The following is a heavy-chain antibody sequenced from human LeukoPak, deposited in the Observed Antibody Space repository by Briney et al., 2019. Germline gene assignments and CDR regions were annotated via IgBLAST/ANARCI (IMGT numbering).Heavy chain of an antibody. CDR1: GGSFSGYY. D-gene: IGHD2-15*01. V-gene: IGHV4-34*01. CDR2: INHSGST. CDR3: ARGELEGYCSGGSCYRFDY. J-gene: IGHJ4*02. Sequence: SETLSLTCAVYGGSFSGYYWSWIRQPPGKGLEWIGEINHSGSTNYNPSLKSRVTISVDTSKNQFSLKLSSVTAADTAVYYCARGELEGYCSGGSCYRFDYWGQGTLVTVSS.